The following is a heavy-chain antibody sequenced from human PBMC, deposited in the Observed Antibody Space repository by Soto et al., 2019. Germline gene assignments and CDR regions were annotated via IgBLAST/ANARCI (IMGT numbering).Heavy chain of an antibody. CDR2: SYHSGST. Sequence: SESLSLTCTVAGASITSLYYYWGWIRQPPGKGLEWIGSSYHSGSTYYAPSLMSRVAMSVDTSKNQFSLKLNSVTAADTAVYYCARRRWGSSSCFDYWGQGTLVTVSS. V-gene: IGHV4-39*01. CDR3: ARRRWGSSSCFDY. CDR1: GASITSLYYY. J-gene: IGHJ4*02. D-gene: IGHD3-16*01.